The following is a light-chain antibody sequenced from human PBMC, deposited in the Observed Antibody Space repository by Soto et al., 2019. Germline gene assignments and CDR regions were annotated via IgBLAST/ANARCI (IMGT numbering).Light chain of an antibody. CDR3: HQRSSWPLT. CDR2: DAS. J-gene: IGKJ4*01. Sequence: LTQAQGTLAFFPGERATLACRASQTVGYYLAWYQQKAGQAPRPLLYDASNRAPGIPARFSGSGSGTDFTLTISSLEPEDFAVYYCHQRSSWPLTLGGGTKVDIK. CDR1: QTVGYY. V-gene: IGKV3-11*01.